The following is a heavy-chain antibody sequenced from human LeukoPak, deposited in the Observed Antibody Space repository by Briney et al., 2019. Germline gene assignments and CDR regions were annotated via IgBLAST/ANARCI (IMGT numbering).Heavy chain of an antibody. CDR1: GGSIKSHF. V-gene: IGHV4-59*11. D-gene: IGHD2-2*01. Sequence: SETLSLTCTVSGGSIKSHFWSWVRQPPGKRLEWIGYIFHSGSTNYNPSLKSRVTISVDTSKNQFSLKLSYVTAADTAVYYCARTTEGYCSSTRCYGFDYYYYMDVWGKGTTVTISS. CDR3: ARTTEGYCSSTRCYGFDYYYYMDV. CDR2: IFHSGST. J-gene: IGHJ6*03.